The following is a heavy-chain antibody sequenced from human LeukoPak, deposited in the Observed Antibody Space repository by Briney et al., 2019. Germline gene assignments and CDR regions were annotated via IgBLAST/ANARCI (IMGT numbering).Heavy chain of an antibody. Sequence: ASVKVSCKASGYTFTGYYMHWVRQAPGQGLEWMGWINPNSGGTNYAQKFQGRVTMTRDTSISTAYMELSRLRSDDTAVYYCARSHGGWYGPNFDYWGQGTLVTVSS. J-gene: IGHJ4*02. D-gene: IGHD6-19*01. V-gene: IGHV1-2*02. CDR2: INPNSGGT. CDR1: GYTFTGYY. CDR3: ARSHGGWYGPNFDY.